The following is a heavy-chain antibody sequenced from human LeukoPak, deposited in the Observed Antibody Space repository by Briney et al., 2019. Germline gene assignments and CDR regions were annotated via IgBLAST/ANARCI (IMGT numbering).Heavy chain of an antibody. D-gene: IGHD1-26*01. CDR2: IYYSGST. Sequence: PSETLSLTCTVSGGSISSSSYHWAWIRQPPGKGLEWIGSIYYSGSTYYNPSLKSRVTISVDTSKNQFSLNLGSVTAADTAVYYCARYSGSYLFDYWGQGTLVSVSS. J-gene: IGHJ4*01. CDR3: ARYSGSYLFDY. CDR1: GGSISSSSYH. V-gene: IGHV4-39*01.